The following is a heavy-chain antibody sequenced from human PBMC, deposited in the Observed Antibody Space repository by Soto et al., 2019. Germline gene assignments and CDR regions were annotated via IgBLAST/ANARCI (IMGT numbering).Heavy chain of an antibody. V-gene: IGHV1-69*04. Sequence: SVKVSCKASGGTFSTSTFTWVRQAPGQGLEWMGRTIPLLNVADYAQDFQGRLTITADKSTSATYMELTSLTSKDTAVYYCARDSPIGSTFSGYDAIDSWGQGTLVTVSS. J-gene: IGHJ4*02. CDR3: ARDSPIGSTFSGYDAIDS. CDR2: TIPLLNVA. CDR1: GGTFSTST. D-gene: IGHD5-12*01.